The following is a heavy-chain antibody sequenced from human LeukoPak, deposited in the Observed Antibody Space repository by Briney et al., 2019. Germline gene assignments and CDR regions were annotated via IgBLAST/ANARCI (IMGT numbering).Heavy chain of an antibody. D-gene: IGHD4-17*01. Sequence: QPGRSLRLSCAASGFTFSSYAMHWVRQAPGKGLEWVAVISYDGSNKYYADSVKGRFTISRDNSKNTLYLRMNSLRAEDTAVYYCARAGFDYGDPFDYWGQGTLVTVSS. V-gene: IGHV3-30-3*01. CDR1: GFTFSSYA. J-gene: IGHJ4*02. CDR3: ARAGFDYGDPFDY. CDR2: ISYDGSNK.